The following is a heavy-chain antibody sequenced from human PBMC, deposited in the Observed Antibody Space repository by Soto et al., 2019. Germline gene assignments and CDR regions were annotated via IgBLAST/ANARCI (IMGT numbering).Heavy chain of an antibody. J-gene: IGHJ5*02. CDR3: ARDPGYSSSWYVGWFDP. CDR1: GGTFSSYA. Sequence: QVQLVQSGAEVKKPGSSVKVSCKASGGTFSSYAISWVRQAPVQGLEWMGGIIPIFGTANYAQKFQGRVTITADASTSTAYMELRSLRSEDTAVYYCARDPGYSSSWYVGWFDPWGQGTLVTVSS. V-gene: IGHV1-69*01. CDR2: IIPIFGTA. D-gene: IGHD6-13*01.